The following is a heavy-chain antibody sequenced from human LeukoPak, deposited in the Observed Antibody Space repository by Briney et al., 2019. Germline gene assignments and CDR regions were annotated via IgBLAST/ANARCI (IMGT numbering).Heavy chain of an antibody. V-gene: IGHV3-23*01. J-gene: IGHJ4*02. CDR3: AKDQYSSGWFGDHFFDY. D-gene: IGHD6-19*01. CDR1: GFTFSSYA. CDR2: ISGSGGST. Sequence: GGSLRLSCAASGFTFSSYAMSWVRQAPGKGLEWVSAISGSGGSTNYADSVKGRFTISRDNSKNTLYLQMSSLRAEDTAVYYCAKDQYSSGWFGDHFFDYWGQGTLVTVSS.